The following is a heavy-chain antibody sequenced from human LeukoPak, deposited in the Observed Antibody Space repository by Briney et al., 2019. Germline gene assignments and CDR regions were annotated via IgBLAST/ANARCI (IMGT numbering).Heavy chain of an antibody. J-gene: IGHJ5*02. Sequence: SETLSLTCTVSGGSISSSSYSWGWIRQPPGKGLEWIGSVYYSGSTYYNPSLKSRVTISVDTSKNQFSLKLSSVTAADTAVYYCARNTVTTLNWFDPWGQGTLVTVSS. V-gene: IGHV4-39*07. D-gene: IGHD4-17*01. CDR2: VYYSGST. CDR1: GGSISSSSYS. CDR3: ARNTVTTLNWFDP.